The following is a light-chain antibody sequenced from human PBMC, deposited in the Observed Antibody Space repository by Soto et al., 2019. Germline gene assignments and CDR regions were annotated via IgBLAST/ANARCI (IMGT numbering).Light chain of an antibody. CDR1: QSVSSSY. CDR3: QQYGSSGT. J-gene: IGKJ1*01. CDR2: GAS. V-gene: IGKV3-20*01. Sequence: EIVLTQSPGTLSLSPGDRATLSCRASQSVSSSYLAWYQQKPGQAPGLLIYGASSRATGIPDRFSGSGSGTDFTLTISRLEPEDFAVYYCQQYGSSGTLGQGTKVDIK.